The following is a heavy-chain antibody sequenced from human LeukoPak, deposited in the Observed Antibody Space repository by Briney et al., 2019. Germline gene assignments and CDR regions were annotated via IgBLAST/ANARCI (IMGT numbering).Heavy chain of an antibody. Sequence: GGSLRLSCVAPGFTFSHSWMNWVRQAPGKGLEWVSSISSSSSYIYYADSVKGRFTISRDNAKNSLYLQMNSLRAEDTAVYYCAREIGLVTARFDYWGQGTLVTVSS. CDR2: ISSSSSYI. J-gene: IGHJ4*02. V-gene: IGHV3-21*01. CDR3: AREIGLVTARFDY. D-gene: IGHD2-21*02. CDR1: GFTFSHSW.